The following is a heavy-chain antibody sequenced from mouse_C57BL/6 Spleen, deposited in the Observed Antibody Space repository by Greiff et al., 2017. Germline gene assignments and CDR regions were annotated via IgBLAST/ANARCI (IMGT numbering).Heavy chain of an antibody. Sequence: VQLQQSGPELVKPGASVKISCKASGYSFTSYYIHWVKQRPGQGLEWIGWIYPGSGNTKYNEKFKGKATLTADTSSSTAYMQLSSLTSEDSAVYYCARRGNYDFDYWGQGTTLTVSS. CDR2: IYPGSGNT. D-gene: IGHD2-1*01. CDR1: GYSFTSYY. CDR3: ARRGNYDFDY. V-gene: IGHV1-66*01. J-gene: IGHJ2*01.